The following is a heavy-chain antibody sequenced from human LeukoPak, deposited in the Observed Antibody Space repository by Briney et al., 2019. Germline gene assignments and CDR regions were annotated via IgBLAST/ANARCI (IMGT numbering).Heavy chain of an antibody. CDR2: IIPIFGTA. Sequence: ASVKVSCKASGGTFSSYAISWVRQAPGQGLEWMGGIIPIFGTANYAQKFQGRVTITTDESTSTAYMELSSLRSEDTAVYYCARSDFWSGYRPPYFDYWGQGTLVTVSS. CDR1: GGTFSSYA. J-gene: IGHJ4*02. D-gene: IGHD3-3*01. CDR3: ARSDFWSGYRPPYFDY. V-gene: IGHV1-69*05.